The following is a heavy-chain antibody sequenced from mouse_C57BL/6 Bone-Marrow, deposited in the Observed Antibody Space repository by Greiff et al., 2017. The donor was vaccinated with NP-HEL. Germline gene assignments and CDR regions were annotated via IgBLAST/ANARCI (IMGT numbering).Heavy chain of an antibody. J-gene: IGHJ2*01. CDR1: GFTFSSYA. CDR3: ARDGLRRAFYFDY. CDR2: ISDGGSYT. V-gene: IGHV5-4*01. D-gene: IGHD2-4*01. Sequence: DVKLVESGGGLVKPGGSLKLSCAASGFTFSSYAMSWVRQTPKKRLEWVATISDGGSYTYYPDNVKGRFTISRDNAKNNLYLQMSHLKSEDTAMYYCARDGLRRAFYFDYWGQGTTLTVSS.